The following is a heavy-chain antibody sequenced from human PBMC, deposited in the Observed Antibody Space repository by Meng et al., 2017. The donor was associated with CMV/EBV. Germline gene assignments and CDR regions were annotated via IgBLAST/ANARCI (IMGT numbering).Heavy chain of an antibody. CDR3: ARLLLAGDAFDI. D-gene: IGHD3-3*02. CDR1: GDSVSSGSYY. V-gene: IGHV4-61*01. J-gene: IGHJ3*02. Sequence: SETLSLTCTVSGDSVSSGSYYWSWIRQPPGKGLEWIGYIYYSGSTNYNPSLKSRVTISVDTSKNQFSLKLSSVTAADTAVYYCARLLLAGDAFDIWGQGTMVTVSS. CDR2: IYYSGST.